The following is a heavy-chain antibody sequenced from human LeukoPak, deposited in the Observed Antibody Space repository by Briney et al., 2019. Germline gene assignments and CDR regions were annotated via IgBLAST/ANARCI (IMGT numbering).Heavy chain of an antibody. D-gene: IGHD2-8*01. CDR3: ARDGFIVLMVSHYGMDV. CDR2: ISAYNGNT. V-gene: IGHV1-18*01. J-gene: IGHJ6*02. CDR1: GYTFTSYG. Sequence: SVKVSCKASGYTFTSYGISWVRQAPGQGLEWMGRISAYNGNTNYAQKLQGRVTMTTDTSTSTAYMELRSLRSDDTAVYYCARDGFIVLMVSHYGMDVWGQGTTVTVSS.